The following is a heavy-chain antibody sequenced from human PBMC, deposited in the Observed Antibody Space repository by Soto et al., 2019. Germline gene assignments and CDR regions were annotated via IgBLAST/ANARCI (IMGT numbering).Heavy chain of an antibody. CDR2: IHYSGST. J-gene: IGHJ4*02. CDR3: AAHDSGGYYAEY. CDR1: GDSVTISDYY. Sequence: QLQLQESGPGLVKPSGTLSLTCTVSGDSVTISDYYWGWIRQPPGKRLEWIGSIHYSGSTYYSSSLKSRVTIYGDTSKKQFPLKLTSVTSADAGVYYCAAHDSGGYYAEYWGQGTLVTVSA. D-gene: IGHD3-22*01. V-gene: IGHV4-39*01.